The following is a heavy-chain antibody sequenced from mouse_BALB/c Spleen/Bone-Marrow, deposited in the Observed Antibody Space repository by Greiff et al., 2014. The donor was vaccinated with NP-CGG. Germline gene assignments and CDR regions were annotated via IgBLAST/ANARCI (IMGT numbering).Heavy chain of an antibody. CDR2: IWSGGST. Sequence: QVQLQQSGPGLVQPSQSLSITCTVSGFSLTSYGVHWVRQPPGKGLEWLGVIWSGGSTDYNAAFISRLSISKDNSKSQVFFKMNRLQADDTAIYYCARTNYYGWYFDVWGAGTTVTVSS. V-gene: IGHV2-4*02. CDR3: ARTNYYGWYFDV. J-gene: IGHJ1*01. D-gene: IGHD1-1*01. CDR1: GFSLTSYG.